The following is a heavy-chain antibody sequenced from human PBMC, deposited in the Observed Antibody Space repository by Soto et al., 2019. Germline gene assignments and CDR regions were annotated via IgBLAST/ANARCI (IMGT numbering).Heavy chain of an antibody. J-gene: IGHJ4*02. CDR1: GFTFRNYA. CDR3: AKETIAAVGIPHFDY. CDR2: ISTNGGST. D-gene: IGHD6-13*01. Sequence: EVQLLESGGGLIQPGGSLRLSCAVSGFTFRNYAMSWVRQAPGKGLEWVSAISTNGGSTYYADSVKGRFTVSRDNSKNTLSLQMNSLRAEDTAVYYCAKETIAAVGIPHFDYWGQGTLVTVSS. V-gene: IGHV3-23*01.